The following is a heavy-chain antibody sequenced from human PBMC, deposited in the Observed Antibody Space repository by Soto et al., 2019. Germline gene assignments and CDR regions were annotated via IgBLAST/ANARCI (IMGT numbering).Heavy chain of an antibody. CDR2: IVPVFETT. V-gene: IGHV1-69*01. J-gene: IGHJ6*02. CDR1: GGTFDSFA. CDR3: ASRIGDDPVVPLYYYSAMDF. Sequence: QMQLEQSGAEVKEPGASVKVSCKASGGTFDSFAISWVRQAPGQGLEWLGGIVPVFETTDYAQKFQDRVTITADGSTGTAYMELSSVTYEDTAMYYCASRIGDDPVVPLYYYSAMDFWGQGTTVNVS. D-gene: IGHD3-16*01.